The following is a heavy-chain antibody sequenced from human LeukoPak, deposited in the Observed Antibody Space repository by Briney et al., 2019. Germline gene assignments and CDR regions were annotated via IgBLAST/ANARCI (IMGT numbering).Heavy chain of an antibody. CDR3: ARHRYSYGGRYYYYMDV. D-gene: IGHD5-18*01. CDR1: GYSFTSYW. CDR2: IYPGDSDT. Sequence: PGESLKISCKGSGYSFTSYWIGWVRQMPGKGLEWMGIIYPGDSDTRYSPSFQGQVTISADKSISTAYLQWSSLKASDTAMYYCARHRYSYGGRYYYYMDVWGKGTTVTVSS. J-gene: IGHJ6*03. V-gene: IGHV5-51*01.